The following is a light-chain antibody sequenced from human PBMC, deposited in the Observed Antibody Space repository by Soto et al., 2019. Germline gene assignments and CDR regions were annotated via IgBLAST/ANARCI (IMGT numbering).Light chain of an antibody. CDR2: AAA. J-gene: IGKJ1*01. CDR3: LQHNTYPWT. CDR1: QDIRHD. V-gene: IGKV1-17*01. Sequence: DIQMTQSPSSLSASVGDRVTITCRASQDIRHDLGWYQQKPGNTPKRLIYAAASLESGVPSRFSGSGSGTEFALTISSLQPEDFATYYSLQHNTYPWTFGQGTKVEIK.